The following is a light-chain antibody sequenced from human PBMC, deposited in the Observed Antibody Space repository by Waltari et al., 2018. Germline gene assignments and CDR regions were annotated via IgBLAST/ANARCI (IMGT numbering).Light chain of an antibody. Sequence: DIQMTQSPSTLSASVGDSVTITCRASQTIRRWLAWSQHKPGKAPKLLIFKASNLESGVPSSCSGSGSGTTFTLTISSLQADDFAAYYCQQYDSYPWTFGQGTKVEI. CDR3: QQYDSYPWT. J-gene: IGKJ1*01. V-gene: IGKV1-5*03. CDR1: QTIRRW. CDR2: KAS.